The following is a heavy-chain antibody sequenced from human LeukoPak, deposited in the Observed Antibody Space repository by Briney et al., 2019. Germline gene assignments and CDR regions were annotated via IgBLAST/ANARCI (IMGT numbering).Heavy chain of an antibody. CDR3: ARAFYGDSIHYYYYMDV. Sequence: SQTLSLTCAISGDSVSSNSAAWNWIRQSPSRGLEWLGRTYYRYKWYNDYAVSVKSRITINPDTSKNQFSLQLNSVTPEDTAVYYCARAFYGDSIHYYYYMDVWGKGTTVTISS. J-gene: IGHJ6*03. CDR2: TYYRYKWYN. CDR1: GDSVSSNSAA. D-gene: IGHD4-17*01. V-gene: IGHV6-1*01.